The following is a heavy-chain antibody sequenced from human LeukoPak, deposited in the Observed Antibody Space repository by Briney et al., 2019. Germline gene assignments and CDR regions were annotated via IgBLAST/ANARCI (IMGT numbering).Heavy chain of an antibody. D-gene: IGHD6-19*01. CDR3: ARLSRIAVAGSREARRNFYADV. V-gene: IGHV4-39*07. CDR2: IYYSGST. J-gene: IGHJ6*04. Sequence: PSETLSLTCTVSGGSIRRSSYYWGWIRQPPGKGLEWIGSIYYSGSTYYNPSLKSRVTISVDTSKNQFSLKLSPVTAADTAVYYCARLSRIAVAGSREARRNFYADVWGKGTTVTVSS. CDR1: GGSIRRSSYY.